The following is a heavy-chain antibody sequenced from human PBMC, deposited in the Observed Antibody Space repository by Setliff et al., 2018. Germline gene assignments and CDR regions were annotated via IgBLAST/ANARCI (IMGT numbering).Heavy chain of an antibody. CDR3: VRDLHWGFDY. D-gene: IGHD7-27*01. Sequence: GGSLRLSCAVSGFTFSDYSLNWVRQAPGKGLEWVSSISSSSSYIFYADSVKGRFTISRDNAKNSLYLQMNSLRAEDTAVYYCVRDLHWGFDYWGLGTLVTVSS. J-gene: IGHJ4*02. V-gene: IGHV3-21*01. CDR2: ISSSSSYI. CDR1: GFTFSDYS.